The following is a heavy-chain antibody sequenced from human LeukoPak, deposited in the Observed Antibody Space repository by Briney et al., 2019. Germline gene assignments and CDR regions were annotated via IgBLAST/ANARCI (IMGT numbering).Heavy chain of an antibody. D-gene: IGHD3-10*01. J-gene: IGHJ6*02. Sequence: GASVKVSCKASGYTFIGYYMHWVRQAPGQGLEWMGWINPNSGGTDYAQKFQGRVTMTRDTSISTGYMELSRLRSDDTAVYYCARKPYGSGTYTPYYFYAMDVWGQGTTVTVCS. CDR3: ARKPYGSGTYTPYYFYAMDV. CDR1: GYTFIGYY. CDR2: INPNSGGT. V-gene: IGHV1-2*02.